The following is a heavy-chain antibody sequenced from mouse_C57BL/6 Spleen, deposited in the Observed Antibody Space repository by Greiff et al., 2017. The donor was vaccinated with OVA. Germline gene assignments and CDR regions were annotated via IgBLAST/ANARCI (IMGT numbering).Heavy chain of an antibody. J-gene: IGHJ2*01. D-gene: IGHD2-3*01. CDR2: IHPNSGST. CDR1: GYTFTSYW. Sequence: QVQLQQPGAELVKPGASVKLSCKASGYTFTSYWMHWVKQRPGQGLEWIGMIHPNSGSTNYNEKFKSKATLTVDKSSSTAYMQLSSLTSEDSAVYYCARDGYYREYYFDYWGQGTTLTVSS. CDR3: ARDGYYREYYFDY. V-gene: IGHV1-64*01.